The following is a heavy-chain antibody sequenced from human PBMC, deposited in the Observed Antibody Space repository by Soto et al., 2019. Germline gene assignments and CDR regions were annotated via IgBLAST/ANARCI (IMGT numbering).Heavy chain of an antibody. D-gene: IGHD1-26*01. CDR3: ARHEVGVGPSGVFEI. Sequence: GVSVKVSCKASGFTFTISAVQWVRQARGQRLEWIVWIVVGSGNTNYAQKFQERVTITRDMSTSTAYMELSSLRSEDTAVYYCARHEVGVGPSGVFEIWGQGTMVTVSS. CDR1: GFTFTISA. V-gene: IGHV1-58*01. CDR2: IVVGSGNT. J-gene: IGHJ3*02.